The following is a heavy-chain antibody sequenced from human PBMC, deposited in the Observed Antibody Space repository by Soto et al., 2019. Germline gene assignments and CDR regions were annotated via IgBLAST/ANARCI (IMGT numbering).Heavy chain of an antibody. D-gene: IGHD5-12*01. Sequence: QVHLQPWGAGLLKPSATLSLTCAVYGESFIGYYWSWIRQSPGKGLEWIGEINPGGSTSYNPSLKSRGTISIDTSKNQFSLKLTSVTAADTSVYYCARTDIVTTNWFDPWGQGTLVTVSS. J-gene: IGHJ5*02. CDR2: INPGGST. V-gene: IGHV4-34*01. CDR3: ARTDIVTTNWFDP. CDR1: GESFIGYY.